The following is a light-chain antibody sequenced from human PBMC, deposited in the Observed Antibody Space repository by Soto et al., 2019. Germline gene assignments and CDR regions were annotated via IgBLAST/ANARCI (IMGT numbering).Light chain of an antibody. J-gene: IGLJ3*02. V-gene: IGLV1-44*01. CDR1: SSNIGTYT. Sequence: QSVLTQPPPASGTPGQRVTIFCSGTSSNIGTYTVNWYQQLPGTAPKLLIYTDYQRPSGVPDRFSGSKSGTSASLAINGLHSEDEADYYCASWDDNLNGGVFGGGTKVTVL. CDR2: TDY. CDR3: ASWDDNLNGGV.